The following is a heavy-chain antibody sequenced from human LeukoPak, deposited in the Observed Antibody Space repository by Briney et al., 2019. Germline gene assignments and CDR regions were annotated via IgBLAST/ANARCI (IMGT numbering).Heavy chain of an antibody. D-gene: IGHD1-1*01. J-gene: IGHJ4*02. CDR1: GFTFSSYE. V-gene: IGHV3-48*03. Sequence: GGSLRLSCAASGFTFSSYEVIWVRQAPGKGLEWVSYISASGNTKYYADSVKGRFTVSRDNAKNSLYLQMDSLRAEDTAVYYCAREGYYYFDYWGQGTLVTVSS. CDR3: AREGYYYFDY. CDR2: ISASGNTK.